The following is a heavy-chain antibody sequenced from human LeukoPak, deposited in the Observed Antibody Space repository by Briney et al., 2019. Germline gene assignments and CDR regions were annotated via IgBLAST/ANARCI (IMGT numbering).Heavy chain of an antibody. V-gene: IGHV3-30*10. CDR3: ARQGGSLNYHFNYLDV. J-gene: IGHJ6*03. CDR1: GFTFSTYV. D-gene: IGHD4-11*01. CDR2: ISSDGKNE. Sequence: GGSLRLSCAASGFTFSTYVVHWVRQAPGKGLEWVALISSDGKNELYSNSVKGRFSISRDTSESALYLQMNRLRPEDTATYFCARQGGSLNYHFNYLDVWGRGTTVTVSS.